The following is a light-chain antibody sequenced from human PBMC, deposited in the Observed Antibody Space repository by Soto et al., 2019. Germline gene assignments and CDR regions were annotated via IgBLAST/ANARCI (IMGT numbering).Light chain of an antibody. CDR1: QSISSY. Sequence: DIQMTQSPSSLSASVGDRVTITCRASQSISSYLNWYQQKPGKAPKLLIIDVSTLQSGVPSRFSGSGSGTEFTLTIRSLQPDDFATYYCQHYNSYSTFGQGTKVDIK. CDR2: DVS. CDR3: QHYNSYST. J-gene: IGKJ1*01. V-gene: IGKV1-5*01.